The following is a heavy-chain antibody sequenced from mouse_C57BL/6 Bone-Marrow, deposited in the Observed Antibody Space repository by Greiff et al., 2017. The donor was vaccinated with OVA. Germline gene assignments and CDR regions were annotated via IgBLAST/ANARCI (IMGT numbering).Heavy chain of an antibody. V-gene: IGHV1-42*01. J-gene: IGHJ1*03. D-gene: IGHD1-1*01. CDR2: INPSTGGT. CDR3: ARLGYYGSSSWYFDV. Sequence: VQLQQSGPELVKPGASVKISCKASGYSFTGYYMNWVKQSPEKSLEWIGEINPSTGGTTYNQKFKAKATLTVDKSSSTAYMQLKSLTSEDSAVYYCARLGYYGSSSWYFDVWGTGTTVTVSS. CDR1: GYSFTGYY.